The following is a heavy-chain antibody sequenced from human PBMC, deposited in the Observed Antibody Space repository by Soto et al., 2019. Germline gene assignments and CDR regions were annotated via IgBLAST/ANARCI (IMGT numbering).Heavy chain of an antibody. Sequence: PGGSLRLSCAASGFTFSSYAMSWVRQAPGKGLEWVGRIKSKTDGGTTDYAAPVKGRFTISRDDSKNTLYLQMNSLKTEDTAVYYCTTASGSGYDFGGGFDYWGQGTLVTVSS. CDR1: GFTFSSYA. CDR2: IKSKTDGGTT. D-gene: IGHD5-12*01. CDR3: TTASGSGYDFGGGFDY. V-gene: IGHV3-15*01. J-gene: IGHJ4*02.